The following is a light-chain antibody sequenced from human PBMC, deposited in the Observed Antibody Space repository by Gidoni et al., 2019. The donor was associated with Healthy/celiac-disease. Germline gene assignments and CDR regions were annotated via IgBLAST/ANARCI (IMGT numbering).Light chain of an antibody. CDR1: SSTIGSNT. J-gene: IGLJ7*01. CDR3: AAWDDSLNGAV. V-gene: IGLV1-44*01. Sequence: QSVLTQPPSASGTPGQRVTISCSGSSSTIGSNTVNWYQQLPGPAPKLLIYSNNQRPSGVPDRFSGSKSGTSASLAISGLQSEDEADYYCAAWDDSLNGAVFGGGTQLTVL. CDR2: SNN.